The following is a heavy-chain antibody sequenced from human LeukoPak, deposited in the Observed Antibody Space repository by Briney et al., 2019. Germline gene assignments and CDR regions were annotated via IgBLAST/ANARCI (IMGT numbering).Heavy chain of an antibody. CDR3: ARVISGSGSYPAY. J-gene: IGHJ4*02. Sequence: ASVKVSCKASGYTFTTYAIHWVRQAPGQGFEWMGWIDTTTGRPSYAQGFAGRFLFSLDTSVRTAHLQISSLKADDTAIYYCARVISGSGSYPAYWGQGTLVTVSS. V-gene: IGHV7-4-1*02. D-gene: IGHD3-10*01. CDR2: IDTTTGRP. CDR1: GYTFTTYA.